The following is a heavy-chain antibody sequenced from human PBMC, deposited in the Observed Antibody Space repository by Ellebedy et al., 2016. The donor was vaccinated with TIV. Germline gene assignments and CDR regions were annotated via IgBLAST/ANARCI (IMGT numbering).Heavy chain of an antibody. Sequence: SETLSLXCTVSGGSISSYYWSWIRQPPGKGLEWIGYIYYSGSTNYNPSLKSRVTISVDTSKNQFSLKLSSVTAADTAVYYCARAGIFWGMDVWGQGTTVTVSS. CDR2: IYYSGST. D-gene: IGHD3-9*01. V-gene: IGHV4-59*01. J-gene: IGHJ6*02. CDR1: GGSISSYY. CDR3: ARAGIFWGMDV.